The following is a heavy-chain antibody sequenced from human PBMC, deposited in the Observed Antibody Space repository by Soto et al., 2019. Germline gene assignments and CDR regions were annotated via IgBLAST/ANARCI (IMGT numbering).Heavy chain of an antibody. J-gene: IGHJ4*02. Sequence: EVQLLESGGGLVQPGGSLRLSCAASGFTFSSYAMSWVRQAPGKGLEWVSAISGSGGSTYYADSVKGRFTISRDNSKNTLYLQMNSLRAEDTAVYYCAKTPPEYYYDSSGYYYGVPHYYFDYWGQRTLVTVSS. CDR1: GFTFSSYA. CDR2: ISGSGGST. CDR3: AKTPPEYYYDSSGYYYGVPHYYFDY. D-gene: IGHD3-22*01. V-gene: IGHV3-23*01.